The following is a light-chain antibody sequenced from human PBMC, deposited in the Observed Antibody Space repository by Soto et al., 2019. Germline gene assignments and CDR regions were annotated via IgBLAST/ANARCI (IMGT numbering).Light chain of an antibody. CDR2: AAS. Sequence: DIQMTQSPSSLSASVGDRVTITCRASQSISTFLNWYQQRPGKAPKLLIYAASSLQSGVPSRFSGSGSGTGFTLTISSLQPEDFAAYFCQQGYIIPITFGQGTRLEIK. CDR1: QSISTF. CDR3: QQGYIIPIT. V-gene: IGKV1-39*01. J-gene: IGKJ5*01.